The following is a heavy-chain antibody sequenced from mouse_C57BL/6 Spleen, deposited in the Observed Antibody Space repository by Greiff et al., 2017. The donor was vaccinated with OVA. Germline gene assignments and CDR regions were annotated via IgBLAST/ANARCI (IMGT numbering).Heavy chain of an antibody. Sequence: VKLQQPGAELVRPGSSVKLSCKASGYTFTSYWMHWVKQRPIQGLEWIGNIDPSDSETHYNQKFKDKATLTVDKSSSTAYMQLSSLTSEDSAVYYCARYYYGSSSWYFDVWGTGTTVTVSS. CDR3: ARYYYGSSSWYFDV. CDR1: GYTFTSYW. V-gene: IGHV1-52*01. CDR2: IDPSDSET. D-gene: IGHD1-1*01. J-gene: IGHJ1*03.